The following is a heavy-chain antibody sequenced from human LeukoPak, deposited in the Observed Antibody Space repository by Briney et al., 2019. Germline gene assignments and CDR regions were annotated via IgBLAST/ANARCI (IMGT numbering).Heavy chain of an antibody. V-gene: IGHV1-58*02. D-gene: IGHD3-10*01. CDR2: IVVGSGNT. CDR3: AAEERPGSWPHMDV. CDR1: GFTFTSSA. J-gene: IGHJ6*03. Sequence: SVKVSCKASGFTFTSSAMQWVRQARGQRLEWIGWIVVGSGNTNYAQKFQERVTITRDMSTSTAYMELSSLRSEDTAVYYCAAEERPGSWPHMDVWGKGTTVTISS.